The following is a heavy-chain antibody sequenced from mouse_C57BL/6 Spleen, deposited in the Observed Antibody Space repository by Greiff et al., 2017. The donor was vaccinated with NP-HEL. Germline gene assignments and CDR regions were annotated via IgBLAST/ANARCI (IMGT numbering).Heavy chain of an antibody. J-gene: IGHJ1*03. CDR1: GFTFSNYW. V-gene: IGHV6-3*01. CDR2: IRLKSDNYAT. CDR3: TDSYFDV. Sequence: EVKLEESGGGLVQPGGSMKLSCVASGFTFSNYWMNWVRQSPEQGLEWVAQIRLKSDNYATHYAESVKGRFTISRDDSKSSVYLQMNNLSAEDTGIYYCTDSYFDVWGTGTTVTVSS.